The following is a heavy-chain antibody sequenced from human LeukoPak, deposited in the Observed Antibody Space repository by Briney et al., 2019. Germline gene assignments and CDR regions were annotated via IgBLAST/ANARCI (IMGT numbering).Heavy chain of an antibody. CDR2: ISYDGSNK. Sequence: GRSLRLSCAASGFTFSSYAMHWVRQAPGKGLEWVAVISYDGSNKYYADSVKGRFTISRDNSKNTLYLQMNSLRAEDTAVYYCARDPRNWGTPLYYFAYGGQATLVTVSS. J-gene: IGHJ4*02. CDR1: GFTFSSYA. D-gene: IGHD7-27*01. CDR3: ARDPRNWGTPLYYFAY. V-gene: IGHV3-30-3*01.